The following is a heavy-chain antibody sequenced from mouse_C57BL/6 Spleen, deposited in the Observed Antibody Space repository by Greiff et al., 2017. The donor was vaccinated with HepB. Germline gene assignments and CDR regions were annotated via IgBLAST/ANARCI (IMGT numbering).Heavy chain of an antibody. V-gene: IGHV5-9-1*02. CDR2: ISSGGDYI. CDR1: GFTFSSYA. CDR3: TRTEYYFDY. Sequence: EVRLVESGEGLVKPGGSLKLSCAASGFTFSSYAMSWVRQTPEKRLEWVAYISSGGDYIYYADTVKGRFTTSRDNARNTLYLQMSSLKSEDTAMYYCTRTEYYFDYWGQGTTLTVSS. J-gene: IGHJ2*01.